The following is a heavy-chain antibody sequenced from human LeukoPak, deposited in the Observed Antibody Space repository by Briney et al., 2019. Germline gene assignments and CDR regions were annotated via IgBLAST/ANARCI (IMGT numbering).Heavy chain of an antibody. D-gene: IGHD3-10*01. Sequence: GASVKVSCKVSGYTLTELSMHWVRQAPGKGLEWMGGFDPEDGETIYAQKFQGRVTMTEDTSTDTAYMELSSLRSEDTAVYYCATDFMVRGVTLSPNAFDIWGQGTIVTVSS. V-gene: IGHV1-24*01. CDR2: FDPEDGET. J-gene: IGHJ3*02. CDR3: ATDFMVRGVTLSPNAFDI. CDR1: GYTLTELS.